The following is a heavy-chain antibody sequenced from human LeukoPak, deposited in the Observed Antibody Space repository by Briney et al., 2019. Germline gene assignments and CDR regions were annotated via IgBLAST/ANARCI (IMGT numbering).Heavy chain of an antibody. J-gene: IGHJ6*03. CDR1: GGSISSSSYY. D-gene: IGHD2-21*02. CDR2: IYYSGST. CDR3: AREGGGDWYYYYYMDV. Sequence: SETLSLTCTVSGGSISSSSYYWGWIRQPPGKGLEWIGSIYYSGSTYYNPSLKSRVTISVDTSKNQFSLKLSSVTAADTAVYYCAREGGGDWYYYYYMDVWGKGTTVTVSS. V-gene: IGHV4-39*07.